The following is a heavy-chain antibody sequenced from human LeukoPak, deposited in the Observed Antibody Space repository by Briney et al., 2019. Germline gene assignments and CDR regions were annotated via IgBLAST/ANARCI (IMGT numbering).Heavy chain of an antibody. V-gene: IGHV4-59*01. Sequence: SETLSLTCTVSGGSISSYYWSWIRQPPGKGLEWIAYIFYSGSANYNPSLQSRVTISVDTSKNQFSLKLSSVTAADTAVYYCARVSGPFGPWGQGTLVTVSS. CDR3: ARVSGPFGP. J-gene: IGHJ5*02. D-gene: IGHD6-25*01. CDR1: GGSISSYY. CDR2: IFYSGSA.